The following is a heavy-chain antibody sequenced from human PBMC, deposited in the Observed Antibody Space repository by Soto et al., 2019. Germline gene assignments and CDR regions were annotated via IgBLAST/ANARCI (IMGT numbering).Heavy chain of an antibody. Sequence: PSETLSLTCAVYGGSFSGYYWSWIRQPPGKGLEWIGEINHSGSTNYNPSLKSRVTISVDTSKNQFSLKLSSVTAADTAVYYCARVATPRTNRRGYYYCGMDVWGQGSTVTVSS. CDR2: INHSGST. V-gene: IGHV4-34*01. J-gene: IGHJ6*02. D-gene: IGHD2-2*01. CDR1: GGSFSGYY. CDR3: ARVATPRTNRRGYYYCGMDV.